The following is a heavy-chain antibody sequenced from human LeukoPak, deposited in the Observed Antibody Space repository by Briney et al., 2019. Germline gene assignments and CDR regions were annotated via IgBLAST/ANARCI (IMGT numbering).Heavy chain of an antibody. J-gene: IGHJ4*02. D-gene: IGHD6-19*01. CDR2: ISGSGGST. Sequence: GGSLRLSCAASGSTFSSYAMSWVRQAPGKGLEWVSAISGSGGSTYYADSVKGRFTISRDNSKNTLYLQMNSLRAEDTAVYYCAKLDSSGWSRPFDYWGQGTLVTVSS. CDR1: GSTFSSYA. CDR3: AKLDSSGWSRPFDY. V-gene: IGHV3-23*01.